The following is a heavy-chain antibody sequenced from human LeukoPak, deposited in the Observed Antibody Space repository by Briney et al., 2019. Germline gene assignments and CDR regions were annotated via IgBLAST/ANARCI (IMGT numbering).Heavy chain of an antibody. Sequence: PSETLSLTCTVSGGSISSSSYYWGWIRQPPGKGLEWTGSIYYSGSTYYNPSLKSRVTISVDTSKNQFSLKLSSVTAADTAVYYCARDVVSAAYSSSLGDYWGQGTLVTVSS. J-gene: IGHJ4*02. CDR1: GGSISSSSYY. V-gene: IGHV4-39*07. CDR2: IYYSGST. CDR3: ARDVVSAAYSSSLGDY. D-gene: IGHD6-13*01.